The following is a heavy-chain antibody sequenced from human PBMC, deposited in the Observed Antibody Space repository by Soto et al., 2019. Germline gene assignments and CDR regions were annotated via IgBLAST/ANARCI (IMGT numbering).Heavy chain of an antibody. CDR2: ISGSGGST. CDR1: GLTFSSYA. Sequence: PGGSLRLSCAASGLTFSSYAMSWVRQAPGKGLEWVSAISGSGGSTYYADSVKGRFTISRDNSKNTVHLQMNSLRAEDTAVYYCAREWELPNYYGMDVWGQGTTVTVS. J-gene: IGHJ6*02. CDR3: AREWELPNYYGMDV. D-gene: IGHD1-26*01. V-gene: IGHV3-23*01.